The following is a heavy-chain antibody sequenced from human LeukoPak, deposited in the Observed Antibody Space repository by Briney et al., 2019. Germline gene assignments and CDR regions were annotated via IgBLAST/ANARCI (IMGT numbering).Heavy chain of an antibody. V-gene: IGHV3-33*01. D-gene: IGHD3-22*01. CDR3: ARDSAYYRFDH. CDR2: IWANGNDN. CDR1: GFTVSTSG. Sequence: PGRSLRLSCAASGFTVSTSGMHWVRQAPGKGLEWVADIWANGNDNYYADSLKGRFTVSRDNSNNMAYLHMSNLRAEDTAVYYCARDSAYYRFDHWGQGTLVTVSS. J-gene: IGHJ4*02.